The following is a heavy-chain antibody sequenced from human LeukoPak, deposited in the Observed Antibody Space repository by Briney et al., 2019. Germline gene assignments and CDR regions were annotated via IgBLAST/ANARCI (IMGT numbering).Heavy chain of an antibody. Sequence: PGGSLRLSCAASGFTFSDYEMNWVRQAPGKGLEWLSHISVSGTTIHYADSVKGRFTISRDNAKNSLYLQMNSLRAEDTAVYYCARARSRSGATKASYYYYYYMDVWGKGTTVTISS. CDR1: GFTFSDYE. CDR3: ARARSRSGATKASYYYYYYMDV. CDR2: ISVSGTTI. J-gene: IGHJ6*03. D-gene: IGHD3-10*01. V-gene: IGHV3-48*03.